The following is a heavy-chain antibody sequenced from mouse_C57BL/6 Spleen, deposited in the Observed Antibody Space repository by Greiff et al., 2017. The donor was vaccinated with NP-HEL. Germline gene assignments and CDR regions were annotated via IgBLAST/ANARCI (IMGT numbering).Heavy chain of an antibody. CDR3: ARFYGSSYVWYFDY. CDR1: GFNIKNTY. Sequence: EVQLQQSVAELVRPGASVKLSCTASGFNIKNTYMHWVKQRPEQGLEWIGRIDPAHGNTKYAPKFQGKATITADTSSSTSYLQLRSLTAEDTAIYYCARFYGSSYVWYFDYWGQGTTLTVSS. CDR2: IDPAHGNT. V-gene: IGHV14-3*01. J-gene: IGHJ2*01. D-gene: IGHD1-1*01.